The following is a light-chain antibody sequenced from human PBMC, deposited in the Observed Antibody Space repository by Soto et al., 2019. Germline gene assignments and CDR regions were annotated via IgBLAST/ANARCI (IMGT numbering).Light chain of an antibody. CDR3: QQYGSSPPT. CDR2: GAS. CDR1: QSVSSSY. J-gene: IGKJ5*01. V-gene: IGKV3-20*01. Sequence: IVFTQPPGTLSLSPGQRATLTCSASQSVSSSYLAWYQQKPGQAPRLLIYGASSRATGIPDRFSGSGSGTDFTLTISRLEPEDFAVYYCQQYGSSPPTFGQGTRLEIK.